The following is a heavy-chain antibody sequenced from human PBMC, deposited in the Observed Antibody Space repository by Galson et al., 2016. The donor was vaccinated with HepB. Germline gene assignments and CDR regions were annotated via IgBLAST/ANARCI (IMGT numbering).Heavy chain of an antibody. CDR3: ARDRHQYSSGWYVGGMDV. V-gene: IGHV1-18*01. CDR1: GYTFTSYG. J-gene: IGHJ6*02. D-gene: IGHD6-19*01. CDR2: ISAYNGNT. Sequence: SVKVSCKASGYTFTSYGISWVRQAPGQGLEWMGWISAYNGNTNYAQKLQGRVTMTTDTSTSTAYMELRSQGSDDTAVYYCARDRHQYSSGWYVGGMDVWGQGTTVTVSS.